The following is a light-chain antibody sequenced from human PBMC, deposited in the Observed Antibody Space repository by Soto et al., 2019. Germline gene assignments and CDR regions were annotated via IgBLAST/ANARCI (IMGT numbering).Light chain of an antibody. J-gene: IGLJ1*01. CDR3: GTWDSSLSALYA. CDR2: ENN. CDR1: SSSFGNNY. V-gene: IGLV1-51*02. Sequence: QSVLTQPPSVSAAPGQKVTISCSGSSSSFGNNYVSWYQQLPGTAPKLLIYENNKRPSGIPDRFSGSKSGTSATLGITGLQTGDEADYYCGTWDSSLSALYACGTGTKVTVL.